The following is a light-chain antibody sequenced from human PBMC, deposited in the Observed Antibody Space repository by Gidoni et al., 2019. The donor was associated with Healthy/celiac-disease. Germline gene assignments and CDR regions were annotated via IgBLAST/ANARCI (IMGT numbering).Light chain of an antibody. CDR1: QSVSSSY. CDR2: GAS. Sequence: VLTQSPGTLSLSPGERATLSCRASQSVSSSYLAWYQQKPGQAPRLLIYGASSRATGIPDRFSGSGSGRDFTLTISRLEAEDFAVYYCQQYLSSPCSFGQGTKLEIK. V-gene: IGKV3-20*01. J-gene: IGKJ2*04. CDR3: QQYLSSPCS.